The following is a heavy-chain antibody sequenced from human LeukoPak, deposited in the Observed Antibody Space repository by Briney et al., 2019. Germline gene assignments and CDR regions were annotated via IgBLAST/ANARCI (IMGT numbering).Heavy chain of an antibody. D-gene: IGHD3-3*01. CDR3: AAEWLTLYYFDF. V-gene: IGHV3-30*03. CDR2: ISYDGSNK. Sequence: GGSLRLSCAASGFTFSSYGMHWVRQAPGKGLEWVAVISYDGSNKYYADSVKGRFTISRDNSKNTLYLQMNSLRAEDTAVYYCAAEWLTLYYFDFWGQGTLVTVSS. CDR1: GFTFSSYG. J-gene: IGHJ4*02.